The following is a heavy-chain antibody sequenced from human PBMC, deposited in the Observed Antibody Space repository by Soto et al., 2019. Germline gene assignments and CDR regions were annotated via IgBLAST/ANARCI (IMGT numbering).Heavy chain of an antibody. J-gene: IGHJ4*02. V-gene: IGHV1-69*11. CDR2: IIPILGTP. Sequence: QVQLVQSGAEVKKPGSSVKVSCKASGGTFSSSAISWVRQAPGQGLEWMGGIIPILGTPTYSQKFQDRVRIIAVQSTTTVHMELSSLRSEDTGVYYCARGTHGTLSSSFDYWGQGTLVTVSS. CDR3: ARGTHGTLSSSFDY. CDR1: GGTFSSSA. D-gene: IGHD6-6*01.